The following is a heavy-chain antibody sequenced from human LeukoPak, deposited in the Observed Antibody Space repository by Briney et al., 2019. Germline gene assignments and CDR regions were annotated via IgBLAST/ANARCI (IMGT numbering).Heavy chain of an antibody. CDR2: ISGSGGST. Sequence: TGGSLRLSCAASGFTFSSYGMSWVRQAPGKGLEWVSAISGSGGSTYYADSVKGRFTISRDNSKNTLYLQMNSLRAEDTAVYYCAKDVRDGYGDYSIDYWGQGTLVTVSS. V-gene: IGHV3-23*01. CDR1: GFTFSSYG. J-gene: IGHJ4*02. CDR3: AKDVRDGYGDYSIDY. D-gene: IGHD4-17*01.